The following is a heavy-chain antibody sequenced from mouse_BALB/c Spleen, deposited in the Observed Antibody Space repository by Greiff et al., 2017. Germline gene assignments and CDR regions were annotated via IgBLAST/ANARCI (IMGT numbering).Heavy chain of an antibody. V-gene: IGHV14-3*02. CDR1: GFNIKDTY. Sequence: EVKLMESGAELVKPGASVKLSCTASGFNIKDTYMHWVKQRPEQGLEWIGRIDPANGNTKYDPKFQGKATITADTSSNTAYLQLSSLTSEDTAVYYCASYYGSSYYAMDYWGQGTSVTVSS. J-gene: IGHJ4*01. CDR3: ASYYGSSYYAMDY. D-gene: IGHD1-1*01. CDR2: IDPANGNT.